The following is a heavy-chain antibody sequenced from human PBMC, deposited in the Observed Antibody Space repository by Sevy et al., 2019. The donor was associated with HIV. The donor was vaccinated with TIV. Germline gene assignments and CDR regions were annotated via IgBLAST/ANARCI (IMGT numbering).Heavy chain of an antibody. V-gene: IGHV3-23*01. Sequence: GGSLRLSCAASGFTFTSYAMSWVRQAPGKGLEWVSAISGSGGSTYYADSLKGGLTISRDNSKNTLYLQMNSLRAEDTAVYYCAKDGGYCSSTSCRSKGTYYFDYWGQGTLVTVSS. CDR2: ISGSGGST. J-gene: IGHJ4*02. D-gene: IGHD2-2*01. CDR1: GFTFTSYA. CDR3: AKDGGYCSSTSCRSKGTYYFDY.